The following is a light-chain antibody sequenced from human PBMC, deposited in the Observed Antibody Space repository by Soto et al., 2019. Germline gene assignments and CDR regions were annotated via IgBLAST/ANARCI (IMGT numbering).Light chain of an antibody. V-gene: IGKV1-39*01. CDR2: AAS. CDR1: QSISSY. CDR3: QQSYMDPIT. Sequence: DIQMTQSPSSLSASVGDRVTITCRASQSISSYLNWYQQKPGKVPKLLIYAASSLQSGVPSRFSGSGGGTDFTLSISSVQPEDFATYFCQQSYMDPITFGQGTRLEIK. J-gene: IGKJ5*01.